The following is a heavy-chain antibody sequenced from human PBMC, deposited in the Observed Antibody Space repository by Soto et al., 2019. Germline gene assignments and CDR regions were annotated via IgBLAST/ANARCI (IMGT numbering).Heavy chain of an antibody. CDR3: ARRYGGNFDY. CDR1: GGYFGGFY. CDR2: INHSGST. V-gene: IGHV4-34*01. Sequence: SETLSLTCAVSGGYFGGFYWSWIRQPPGKGLEWLGDINHSGSTNYNPSLKSRVTISVDTSKNQFSLKLSSVTAADTAVYYCARRYGGNFDYWGQGTLVTVSS. D-gene: IGHD1-26*01. J-gene: IGHJ4*02.